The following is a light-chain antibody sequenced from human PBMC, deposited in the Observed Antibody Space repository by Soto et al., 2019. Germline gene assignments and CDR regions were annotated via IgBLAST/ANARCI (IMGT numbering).Light chain of an antibody. V-gene: IGKV3-11*01. CDR3: QQRSNWLT. CDR2: DAS. CDR1: QSASSY. Sequence: EIVLTQSPATLSLSPGERATLSCRASQSASSYLAWYQQKPGQAPRLLIYDASNRATGIPARFSGSGSGTGFTLTISSLEPEDFAIYYCQQRSNWLTFGPGTKVDIK. J-gene: IGKJ3*01.